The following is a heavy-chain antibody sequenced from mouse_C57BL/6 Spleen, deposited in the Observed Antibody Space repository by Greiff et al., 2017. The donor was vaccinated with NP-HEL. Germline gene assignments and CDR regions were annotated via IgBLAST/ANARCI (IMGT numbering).Heavy chain of an antibody. CDR1: GYTFTDYE. D-gene: IGHD1-1*01. Sequence: SGAELVRPGASVTLSCKASGYTFTDYEMHWVKQTPVHGLEWIGAIDPETGGTAYNQKFKGKAILTADKSSSTAYMELRSLTSEDSAVYYCTRRDYDSNYFDYWGQGTTLTVSS. J-gene: IGHJ2*01. V-gene: IGHV1-15*01. CDR3: TRRDYDSNYFDY. CDR2: IDPETGGT.